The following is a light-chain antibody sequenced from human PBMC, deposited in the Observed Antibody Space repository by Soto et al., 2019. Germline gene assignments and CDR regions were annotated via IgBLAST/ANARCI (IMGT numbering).Light chain of an antibody. J-gene: IGKJ1*01. CDR3: QQYDSWT. Sequence: DIQMTQSPSTLSASVGDRVTITCRASQNISPWLAWYQQKPGKAPKLLISKATSLESGVPSRFSGRDSGTEFTLTISCLQPDDFATYYCQQYDSWTFGQGTKVQIK. CDR1: QNISPW. V-gene: IGKV1-5*03. CDR2: KAT.